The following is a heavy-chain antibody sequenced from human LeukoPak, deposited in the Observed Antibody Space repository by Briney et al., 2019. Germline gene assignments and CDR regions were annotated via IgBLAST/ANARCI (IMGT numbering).Heavy chain of an antibody. Sequence: ASVKVSCKASGYTFTSYGISWVRQAPGQGLEWIGWISAYNGNTNYAQKLQGRVTMTTDTSTSTAYMELRSLRSDDTAVYYCARKRNSGTAFDIWGQGTMVTVSS. J-gene: IGHJ3*02. V-gene: IGHV1-18*04. CDR1: GYTFTSYG. CDR3: ARKRNSGTAFDI. CDR2: ISAYNGNT. D-gene: IGHD1-1*01.